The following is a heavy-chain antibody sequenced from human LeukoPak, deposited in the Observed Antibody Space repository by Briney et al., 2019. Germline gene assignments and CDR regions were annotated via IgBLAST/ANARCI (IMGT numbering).Heavy chain of an antibody. J-gene: IGHJ4*02. CDR3: AKGSVGTMIVVVIYLDY. CDR1: GFTFSSYA. CDR2: ISGSGGST. Sequence: AGGSLRLSCAASGFTFSSYAMSWVRQAPGKGLEWVSAISGSGGSTYYADSVKGRFTISRDNSKNTLYLQMNSLRAEDTAVYYCAKGSVGTMIVVVIYLDYWGQGTLVTVSS. D-gene: IGHD3-22*01. V-gene: IGHV3-23*01.